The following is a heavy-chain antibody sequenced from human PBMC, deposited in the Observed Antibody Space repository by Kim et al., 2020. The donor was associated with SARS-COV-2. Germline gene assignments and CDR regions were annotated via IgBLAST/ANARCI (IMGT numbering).Heavy chain of an antibody. D-gene: IGHD6-13*01. J-gene: IGHJ4*01. Sequence: SETLSLTCAVYGGSFSGYYWSWIRQPPGKGLEWIGEINHSGSTNYNPSLKSRVTISVDTSKNQFSLKLSSVTAADTAVYYCARARLPRIAAAGPFDYWG. V-gene: IGHV4-34*01. CDR2: INHSGST. CDR1: GGSFSGYY. CDR3: ARARLPRIAAAGPFDY.